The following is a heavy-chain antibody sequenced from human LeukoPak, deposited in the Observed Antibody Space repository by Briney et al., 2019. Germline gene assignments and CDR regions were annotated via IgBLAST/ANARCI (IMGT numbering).Heavy chain of an antibody. D-gene: IGHD5-12*01. J-gene: IGHJ6*04. V-gene: IGHV1-69*06. CDR1: GGTFSSYA. CDR2: IIPIFGTA. Sequence: SVKVSCKASGGTFSSYAISWVRQAPGQGLEWMGGIIPIFGTANYAQKFQGRVTMTEDTSTDTAYMELSSLRSEDTAVYYCATGRYDRPYGMDVWGKGTTVTVSS. CDR3: ATGRYDRPYGMDV.